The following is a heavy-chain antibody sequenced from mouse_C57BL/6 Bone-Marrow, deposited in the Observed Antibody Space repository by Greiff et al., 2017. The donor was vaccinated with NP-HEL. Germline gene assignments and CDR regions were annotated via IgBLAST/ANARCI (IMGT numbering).Heavy chain of an antibody. D-gene: IGHD2-4*01. J-gene: IGHJ1*03. Sequence: VKLMESGAELVKPGASVKLSCKASGYTFTEYTIHWVKQRSGQGLEWIGWFYPGSGSIKYNEKFKDKATLTADKSSSTVYMELSRLTSEDSAVYFCARHALYYDYEDWYFDVWGTGTTVTVSS. CDR1: GYTFTEYT. CDR3: ARHALYYDYEDWYFDV. CDR2: FYPGSGSI. V-gene: IGHV1-62-2*01.